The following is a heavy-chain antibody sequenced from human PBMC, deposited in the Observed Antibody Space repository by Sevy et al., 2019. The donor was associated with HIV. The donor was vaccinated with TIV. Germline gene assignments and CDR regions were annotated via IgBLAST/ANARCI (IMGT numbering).Heavy chain of an antibody. V-gene: IGHV3-15*01. CDR3: TTDQDYVWGSPFGY. J-gene: IGHJ4*02. CDR2: IKSKTDGGTT. Sequence: GGSLRLSCAASGFTFSNAWMSWVRQAPGKGLEWVGRIKSKTDGGTTDYAAPVKGRFTISRDDSKNTLYLQMNSLKTEDTAVYYCTTDQDYVWGSPFGYWGQGTLVTVSS. CDR1: GFTFSNAW. D-gene: IGHD3-16*01.